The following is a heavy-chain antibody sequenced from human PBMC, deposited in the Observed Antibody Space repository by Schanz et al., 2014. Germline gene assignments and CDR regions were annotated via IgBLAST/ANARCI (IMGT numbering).Heavy chain of an antibody. CDR3: ARGEWSTSQFDY. Sequence: QVQLQQWGAGLLKPSETLSLTCAVYGGSFSGYYWTWIRQPPGKGLEWIGEIHHSGSTNYNPSLKSRVTISKDTSKHQSSLKLSSVTAADTAVYYCARGEWSTSQFDYWGHGTLVTVSS. CDR2: IHHSGST. J-gene: IGHJ4*01. D-gene: IGHD2-2*01. CDR1: GGSFSGYY. V-gene: IGHV4-34*01.